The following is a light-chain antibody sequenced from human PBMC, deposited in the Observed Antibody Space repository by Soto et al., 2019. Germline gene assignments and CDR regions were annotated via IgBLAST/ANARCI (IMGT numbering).Light chain of an antibody. CDR2: GAS. J-gene: IGKJ4*01. CDR3: QQYGSSPLT. Sequence: EIVLTQSPGTLSLSPGERATLSCRASQSVSSNYLAWYQQKPGQAPRLLIYGASSRATGIPDRFSGSGSGTDFTRTISRPETDDFAVYNCQQYGSSPLTFGGGTKVEIK. V-gene: IGKV3-20*01. CDR1: QSVSSNY.